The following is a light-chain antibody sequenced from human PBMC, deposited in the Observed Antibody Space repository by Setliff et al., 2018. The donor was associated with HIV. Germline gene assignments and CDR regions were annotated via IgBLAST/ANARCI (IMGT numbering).Light chain of an antibody. CDR1: NIVSKS. V-gene: IGLV3-21*02. Sequence: SYELTQPPSVSVAPGQTARITCGGNNIVSKSVHWYQQKAGQAPVLVAYDDSDRPSGIPERFSGSNSGNTATLTISRVEAGDEADYYCQVWDSRSDHYVFGTGTKVTVL. CDR2: DDS. J-gene: IGLJ1*01. CDR3: QVWDSRSDHYV.